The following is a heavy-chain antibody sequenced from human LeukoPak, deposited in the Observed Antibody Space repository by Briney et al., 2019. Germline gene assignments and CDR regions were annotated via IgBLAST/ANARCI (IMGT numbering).Heavy chain of an antibody. V-gene: IGHV4-38-2*02. CDR3: ASLNPNFDY. CDR1: GYSISSGYY. J-gene: IGHJ4*02. Sequence: SSETLSLTCTVSGYSISSGYYWGWIRQPPGKGLEWIGSIYHSGSTYYNPSLKSRVTISVDTSKNQFSLKLSSVTAADTAVYYCASLNPNFDYWGQGTLVTVSS. CDR2: IYHSGST.